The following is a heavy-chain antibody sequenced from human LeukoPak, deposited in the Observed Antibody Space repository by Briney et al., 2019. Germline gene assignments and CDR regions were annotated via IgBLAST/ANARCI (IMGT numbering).Heavy chain of an antibody. CDR3: ARGLLWGAEDY. J-gene: IGHJ4*02. V-gene: IGHV1-46*01. CDR1: GYTFTSYY. D-gene: IGHD3-10*01. Sequence: ASVKVSCKASGYTFTSYYTHWARQAPGQGLEWMGIINPGGGSTSYAQKFQDRVTMTRDTSTSTVYMDLSSLRSEDTAVYYCARGLLWGAEDYWGQGTLVTVSS. CDR2: INPGGGST.